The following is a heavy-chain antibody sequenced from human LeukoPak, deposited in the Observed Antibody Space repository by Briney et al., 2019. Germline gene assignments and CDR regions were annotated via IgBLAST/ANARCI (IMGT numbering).Heavy chain of an antibody. V-gene: IGHV3-7*03. CDR1: GFTFSSYW. CDR3: ARGYSSGWYRKGLWFVF. Sequence: GGSLRLSCAASGFTFSSYWMSWVRQAPGKGLEWVANIKQDGSEKYYVDSVKGRFTISRDNAKNSLYLQMNSLRAEDTAVYYCARGYSSGWYRKGLWFVFWGQGTLVTVSS. J-gene: IGHJ4*02. CDR2: IKQDGSEK. D-gene: IGHD6-19*01.